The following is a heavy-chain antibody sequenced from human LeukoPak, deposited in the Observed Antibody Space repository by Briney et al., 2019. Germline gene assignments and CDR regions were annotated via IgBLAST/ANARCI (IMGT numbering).Heavy chain of an antibody. D-gene: IGHD3-10*01. CDR3: ARVSFGELPNFDY. V-gene: IGHV3-74*01. CDR2: INSDGSST. Sequence: QPGGSLRLSCAASGFTFSSYWMHWVRHAPGKGLVWVLRINSDGSSTSYADSVKGRFTISRDNAKNTLYLQMNSLRAEDTAVYYCARVSFGELPNFDYWGQGTLVTVSS. J-gene: IGHJ4*02. CDR1: GFTFSSYW.